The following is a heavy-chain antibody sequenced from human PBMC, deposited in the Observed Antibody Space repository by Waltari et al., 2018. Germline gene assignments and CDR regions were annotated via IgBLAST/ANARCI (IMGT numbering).Heavy chain of an antibody. CDR3: ARANPDYYDSSGNYFDY. Sequence: QVQLQESGPGLVKPSQTLSLTCTVSGGSISSGGYYWSWIRPHPGKGLEWIGYIYYSGSTYYNPSLKSRVTISVDTSKNQFSLKLSSVTVADTAVYYCARANPDYYDSSGNYFDYWGQGTLVTVSS. CDR1: GGSISSGGYY. CDR2: IYYSGST. D-gene: IGHD3-22*01. J-gene: IGHJ4*02. V-gene: IGHV4-31*03.